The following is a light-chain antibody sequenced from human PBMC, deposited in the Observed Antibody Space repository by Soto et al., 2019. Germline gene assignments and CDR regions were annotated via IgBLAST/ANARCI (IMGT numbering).Light chain of an antibody. CDR3: QQSYSNPLT. V-gene: IGKV1-39*01. Sequence: DFQMTQSPSSLSASVGDRVTITCRASQSINNWLAWYQQRPGKAPKFLIYDASNLESGVPSRFSGSYSGTDFTLTISSLQPEDFATYYCQQSYSNPLTFGGGTKVDIK. CDR1: QSINNW. J-gene: IGKJ4*01. CDR2: DAS.